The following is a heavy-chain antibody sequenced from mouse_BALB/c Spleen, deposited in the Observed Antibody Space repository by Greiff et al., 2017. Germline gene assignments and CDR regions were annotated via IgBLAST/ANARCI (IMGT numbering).Heavy chain of an antibody. V-gene: IGHV1S137*01. J-gene: IGHJ4*01. D-gene: IGHD1-1*01. CDR1: GYTFTDYA. CDR3: ARFTTGYVGAMDY. CDR2: ISTYYGDA. Sequence: LQESGAELVRPGVSVKISCKGSGYTFTDYAMHWVKQSHAKSLEWIGVISTYYGDASYNQKFKGKATMTVDKSSSTAYMELARLTSEDSAIYYCARFTTGYVGAMDYWGQGTSVTVSS.